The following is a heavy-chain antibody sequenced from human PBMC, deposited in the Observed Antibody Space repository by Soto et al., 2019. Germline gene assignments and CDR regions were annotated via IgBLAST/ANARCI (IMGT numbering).Heavy chain of an antibody. Sequence: QIQLVQSGAEVKKPGASVKVSCKTSRYTFNNYGISWVRQAPGQGLEWMGWISTYNDDTNYAEKFLGRVTMTTDVSTSTAYMELRNLRSDDTAVYYCARHRYYYDSRGYYFFDYWGQGTLVTVSS. V-gene: IGHV1-18*01. D-gene: IGHD3-22*01. CDR2: ISTYNDDT. J-gene: IGHJ4*02. CDR1: RYTFNNYG. CDR3: ARHRYYYDSRGYYFFDY.